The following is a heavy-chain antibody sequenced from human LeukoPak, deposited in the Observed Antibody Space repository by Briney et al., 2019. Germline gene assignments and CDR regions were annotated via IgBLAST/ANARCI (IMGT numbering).Heavy chain of an antibody. CDR3: ARERKGSVATTGDY. D-gene: IGHD1-1*01. J-gene: IGHJ4*02. Sequence: LVISFQASGCGFTSYWMNWVRPVPGKGLGWMGKNDPRDSYNNYSVSFQGHVTISPDKSPATAYLQWSSLKASATAIYYCARERKGSVATTGDYWGQGTLVTVSS. CDR2: NDPRDSYN. V-gene: IGHV5-10-1*01. CDR1: GCGFTSYW.